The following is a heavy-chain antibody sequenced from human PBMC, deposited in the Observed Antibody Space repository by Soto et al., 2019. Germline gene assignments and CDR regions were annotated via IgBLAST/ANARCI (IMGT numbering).Heavy chain of an antibody. CDR3: ARWGYGSGTFWFDP. J-gene: IGHJ5*02. Sequence: QVQLQESGPGLVKPSQTLSLTCTVSGGSISSGGYYWSWIRQHPGKGLEWIGYIYYSGSTYYNPSLKSRVTIAVDTSKNQFSLKLSSVTAADTAVYYCARWGYGSGTFWFDPWGQGTLVTVSS. V-gene: IGHV4-31*03. CDR2: IYYSGST. D-gene: IGHD3-10*01. CDR1: GGSISSGGYY.